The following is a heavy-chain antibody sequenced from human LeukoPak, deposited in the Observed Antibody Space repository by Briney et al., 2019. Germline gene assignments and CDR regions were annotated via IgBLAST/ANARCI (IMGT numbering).Heavy chain of an antibody. J-gene: IGHJ4*02. CDR2: IRTKAYGGTT. V-gene: IGHV3-49*04. CDR3: TRGGPGDY. CDR1: GFTFNNYW. D-gene: IGHD3-10*01. Sequence: GGSLRLSCAASGFTFNNYWMSWVRQAPGKGLEWIGFIRTKAYGGTTEYAASVKGRFTISRDDSKSIAYLQMNSLKTEDTAVYYCTRGGPGDYWGQGTLVTVSS.